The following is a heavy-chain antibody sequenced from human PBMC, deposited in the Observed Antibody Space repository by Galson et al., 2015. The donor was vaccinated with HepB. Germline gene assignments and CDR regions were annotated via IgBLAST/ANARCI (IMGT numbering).Heavy chain of an antibody. J-gene: IGHJ6*02. CDR3: ARLGVEQGCSGGSCYSYGMDV. Sequence: SETLSLTCTVSGGSISSSSYYWGWIRQPPGKGLEWIGSIYYSGSTYYNPSLKSRVTISVDTSKNQFPLKLNSVTAADTVVYYCARLGVEQGCSGGSCYSYGMDVWGQGTTVTVSS. D-gene: IGHD2-15*01. V-gene: IGHV4-39*01. CDR2: IYYSGST. CDR1: GGSISSSSYY.